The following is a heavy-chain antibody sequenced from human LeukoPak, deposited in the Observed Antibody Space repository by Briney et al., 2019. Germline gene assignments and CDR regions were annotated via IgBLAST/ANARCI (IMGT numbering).Heavy chain of an antibody. Sequence: PGGSLRLSCAASGFTISYNYMSWVRQAPGKGLQWVSVIYSNTSAYYADSVKGRFTISRHNSKNTLYLQMTSLRAGDTAVYYCARDIPVDSRSSVPKPVRDSWGQGTLVTVSS. CDR1: GFTISYNY. D-gene: IGHD6-6*01. V-gene: IGHV3-53*04. CDR3: ARDIPVDSRSSVPKPVRDS. CDR2: IYSNTSA. J-gene: IGHJ5*02.